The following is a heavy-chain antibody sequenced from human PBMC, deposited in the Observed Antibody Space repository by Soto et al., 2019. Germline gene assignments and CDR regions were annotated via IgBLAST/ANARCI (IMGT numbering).Heavy chain of an antibody. CDR3: ARDHYCSGGSCYSGGTYYYGMDV. Sequence: RASVKVSCKASGGTFSSYAISWVRQAPGQGLEWMGGIIPIFGTANYAQKFQGRVTITADESTSTAYMELSSLRSEDTAVYYCARDHYCSGGSCYSGGTYYYGMDVWGQGTTVTVSS. D-gene: IGHD2-15*01. V-gene: IGHV1-69*13. CDR2: IIPIFGTA. CDR1: GGTFSSYA. J-gene: IGHJ6*02.